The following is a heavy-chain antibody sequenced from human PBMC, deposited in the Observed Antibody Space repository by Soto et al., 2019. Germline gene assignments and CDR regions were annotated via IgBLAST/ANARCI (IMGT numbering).Heavy chain of an antibody. D-gene: IGHD1-26*01. V-gene: IGHV1-18*01. CDR1: GYTFTSYG. CDR3: ARDRVSYALDY. CDR2: ISAYNGNT. Sequence: QVQLVQSGAEVKKPGASVKVSCKASGYTFTSYGISWVRQAPGQVLEWMGWISAYNGNTNYAQKLQGRVTMTTDTPTSTADMELRSRRSDDTVVYYCARDRVSYALDYWGQGTLVTVSS. J-gene: IGHJ4*02.